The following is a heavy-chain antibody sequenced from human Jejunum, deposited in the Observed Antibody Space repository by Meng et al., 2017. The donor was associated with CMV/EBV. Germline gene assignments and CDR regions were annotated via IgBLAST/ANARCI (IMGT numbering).Heavy chain of an antibody. V-gene: IGHV3-23*03. CDR3: ATYHRGPDYFLDH. D-gene: IGHD4/OR15-4a*01. Sequence: SGFIFSTYAMSWVRQAPGKGLEWVSVISKGGSDTYYADSMKGRFTMSRDDSTNMVYLQMSSLRADDTARYFCATYHRGPDYFLDHWGQGTPVTVSS. J-gene: IGHJ4*02. CDR2: ISKGGSDT. CDR1: GFIFSTYA.